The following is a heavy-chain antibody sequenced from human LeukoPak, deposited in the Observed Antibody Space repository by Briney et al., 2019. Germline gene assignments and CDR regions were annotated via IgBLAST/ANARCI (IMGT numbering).Heavy chain of an antibody. J-gene: IGHJ3*02. CDR3: TTDTPHSLLRFLEWFSRDAFDI. V-gene: IGHV3-23*01. Sequence: PGGSLRLSCAASGFTFSSYAMSWVRQAPGKGLEWVSAISGSGGSTYYADSVKGRFTISRDNSKNTLYLQMNSLRAEDTAVYYCTTDTPHSLLRFLEWFSRDAFDIWGQGTMVTVSS. D-gene: IGHD3-3*01. CDR2: ISGSGGST. CDR1: GFTFSSYA.